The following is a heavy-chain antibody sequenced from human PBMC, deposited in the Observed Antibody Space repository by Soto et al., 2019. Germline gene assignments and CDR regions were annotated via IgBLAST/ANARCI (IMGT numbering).Heavy chain of an antibody. CDR3: ERDRANNWNRNWFDP. V-gene: IGHV4-4*07. D-gene: IGHD1-20*01. CDR1: GGFMSSYY. Sequence: ESLSLSGTVSGGFMSSYYGGWIRQPAGKGLEWIGRIYTSGSTNYNPSLKSRVTMSVDTSKNQFSLKLSSVTAADTAVYYCERDRANNWNRNWFDPWGQGTLVTVSS. CDR2: IYTSGST. J-gene: IGHJ5*02.